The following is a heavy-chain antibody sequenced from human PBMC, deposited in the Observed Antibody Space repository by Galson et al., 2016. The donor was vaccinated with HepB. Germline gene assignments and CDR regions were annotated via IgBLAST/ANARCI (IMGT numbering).Heavy chain of an antibody. V-gene: IGHV3-21*01. J-gene: IGHJ4*02. D-gene: IGHD3-10*01. CDR3: ARNFGKSQGY. CDR1: GFTFSSQS. CDR2: INSVGSYI. Sequence: SLRLSCATSGFTFSSQSMSWARQAPGKGLEWVSSINSVGSYIFYADSVKGRFTISRDNAKDSLYLQMNSLRVEDTAVYYCARNFGKSQGYWGQGALVTVSS.